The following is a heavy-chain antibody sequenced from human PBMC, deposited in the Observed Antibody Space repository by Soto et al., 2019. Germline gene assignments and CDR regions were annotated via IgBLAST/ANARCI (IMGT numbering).Heavy chain of an antibody. D-gene: IGHD3-9*01. Sequence: GGSLRLSCAASGFTFSSYDMHWVRQATGKGLEWVSAIGTAGDTYYPGSVKGRFTISRENAKNSLYLQMNSLRAEDTAVYYCARDGSYDILTGRVRGYYYGMDVWGQGTTVTVSS. J-gene: IGHJ6*02. CDR1: GFTFSSYD. CDR2: IGTAGDT. CDR3: ARDGSYDILTGRVRGYYYGMDV. V-gene: IGHV3-13*01.